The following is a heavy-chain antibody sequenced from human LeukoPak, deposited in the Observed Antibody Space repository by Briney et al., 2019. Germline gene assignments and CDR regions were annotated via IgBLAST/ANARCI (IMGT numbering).Heavy chain of an antibody. CDR1: GYSISSSNW. CDR3: ARGRSSMVRGYYYYYMDV. CDR2: INHSGST. D-gene: IGHD3-10*01. J-gene: IGHJ6*03. V-gene: IGHV4-28*03. Sequence: PSDTLSLTCAVSGYSISSSNWWGWIRQPPGKGLEWIGEINHSGSTNYNPSLKSRVTIFVDTSKNQFSLKLSSVTAADTAVYYCARGRSSMVRGYYYYYMDVWGKGTTVTISS.